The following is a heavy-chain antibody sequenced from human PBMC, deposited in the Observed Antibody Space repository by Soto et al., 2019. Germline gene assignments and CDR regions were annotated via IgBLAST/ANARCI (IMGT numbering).Heavy chain of an antibody. J-gene: IGHJ3*02. CDR2: IYWDDAK. Sequence: QITLKESGPTLVKPTQTLTLTFTFSGFSLSTSGVGVGWIRQPQGHTLEWLALIYWDDAKRYSPSLKSRLTISKDTSKNQVVLTMTNMDHLDKATYDGEHRRYGGSADAFDIWGQGTMVTVSS. V-gene: IGHV2-5*02. CDR1: GFSLSTSGVG. CDR3: EHRRYGGSADAFDI. D-gene: IGHD4-17*01.